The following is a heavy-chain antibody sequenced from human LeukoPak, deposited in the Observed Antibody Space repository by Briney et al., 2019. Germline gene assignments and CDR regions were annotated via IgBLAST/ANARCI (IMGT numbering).Heavy chain of an antibody. CDR3: TRVHSHYYFDY. CDR1: GFTFSDHY. V-gene: IGHV3-72*01. Sequence: GGSLRLSCAASGFTFSDHYMDWVRQAPGKGLEWVGRTRNKANSYTTEYAASVKGRFTISRDDSKNSLYLQMNSLKTEDTAVYYCTRVHSHYYFDYWGQGTLVTVSS. J-gene: IGHJ4*02. CDR2: TRNKANSYTT. D-gene: IGHD4-11*01.